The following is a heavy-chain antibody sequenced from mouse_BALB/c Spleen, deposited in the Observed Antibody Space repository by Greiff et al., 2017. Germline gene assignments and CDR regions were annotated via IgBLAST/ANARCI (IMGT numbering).Heavy chain of an antibody. CDR2: IDPANGNT. CDR1: GFNIKDTY. V-gene: IGHV14-3*02. J-gene: IGHJ3*01. D-gene: IGHD2-3*01. CDR3: ASGDGYPFAY. Sequence: EVKLMESGAELVKPGASVKLSCTASGFNIKDTYMHWVKQRPEQGLEWIGRIDPANGNTKYDPKFQGKATITADTSSNTAYLQLSSLTSEDTAVYYCASGDGYPFAYWGQGTLVTVSA.